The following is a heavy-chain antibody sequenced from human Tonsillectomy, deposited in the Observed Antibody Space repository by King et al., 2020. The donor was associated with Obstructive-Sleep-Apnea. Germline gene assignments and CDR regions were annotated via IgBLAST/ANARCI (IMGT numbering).Heavy chain of an antibody. CDR1: GFTFSHYA. V-gene: IGHV3-23*04. J-gene: IGHJ4*02. CDR2: ISGSAVNT. D-gene: IGHD1-26*01. Sequence: VQLVESGGGLVQPGGSLRLSCAASGFTFSHYAMSWFRQAPGKGLEWVSTISGSAVNTYYAYSVRGRFTLSRDNSKNTLYLQMNSLTAEDTAVYYCANRLSGTSWWGQGTLVTVSS. CDR3: ANRLSGTSW.